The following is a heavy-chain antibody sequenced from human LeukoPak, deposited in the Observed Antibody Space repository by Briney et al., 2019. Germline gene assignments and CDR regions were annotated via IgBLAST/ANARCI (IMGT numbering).Heavy chain of an antibody. J-gene: IGHJ1*01. Sequence: SETLSLTCTVSGGSISRSSYYWGWIRQPPGKGLEWIGSIYYSGSTYYNPSLKSRVTISVDTSKNQFSLKLSSVTAADTAVYYCARDQSAGTEYFQHWGQGTLVTVSS. CDR3: ARDQSAGTEYFQH. V-gene: IGHV4-39*07. CDR1: GGSISRSSYY. D-gene: IGHD6-13*01. CDR2: IYYSGST.